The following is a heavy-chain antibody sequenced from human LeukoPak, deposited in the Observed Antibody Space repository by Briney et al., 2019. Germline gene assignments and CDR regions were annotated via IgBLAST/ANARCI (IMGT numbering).Heavy chain of an antibody. Sequence: PSETLSLTCTVSGVSISSYYWSWIRQPPGKGLEWFGYINYSGRTKYNPSLKSRVTISVDTSKNQFSLKVSSVTAADTAFYYCARHRSRSGLYYFDYWGTGTLVTVAS. CDR2: INYSGRT. CDR1: GVSISSYY. V-gene: IGHV4-59*08. J-gene: IGHJ4*02. CDR3: ARHRSRSGLYYFDY. D-gene: IGHD6-19*01.